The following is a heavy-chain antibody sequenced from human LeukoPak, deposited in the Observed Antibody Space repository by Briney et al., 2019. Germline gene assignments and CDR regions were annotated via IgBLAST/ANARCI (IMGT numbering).Heavy chain of an antibody. D-gene: IGHD3-10*01. Sequence: GGSLRLSCTASGFTFSSYSMNWVRQAPGKGLEWVSYISSSSSTIYYADSVKGRFTISRDNAKNSLYLQMNSLRAEDTAVYYCARSYGSGAWYYYYYMDVWGKGTTVTISS. CDR2: ISSSSSTI. J-gene: IGHJ6*03. V-gene: IGHV3-48*04. CDR1: GFTFSSYS. CDR3: ARSYGSGAWYYYYYMDV.